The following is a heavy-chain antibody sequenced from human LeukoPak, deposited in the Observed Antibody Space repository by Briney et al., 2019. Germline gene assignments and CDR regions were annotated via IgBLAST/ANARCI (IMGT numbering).Heavy chain of an antibody. Sequence: SETLSLTCTVSGGSISSHYWSWIRQPPGKGLEWIGYIYYSGSTNYNPSLKSRVTISVDTSKNQFSLKLSSATAADTAVYYCARVGASGLVAPYIDYWGQGTLVTVSS. D-gene: IGHD3-10*01. CDR1: GGSISSHY. V-gene: IGHV4-59*11. CDR2: IYYSGST. CDR3: ARVGASGLVAPYIDY. J-gene: IGHJ4*02.